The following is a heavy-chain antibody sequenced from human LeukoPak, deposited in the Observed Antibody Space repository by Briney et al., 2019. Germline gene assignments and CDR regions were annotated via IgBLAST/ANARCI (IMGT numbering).Heavy chain of an antibody. D-gene: IGHD1-26*01. CDR3: ASDLTIVGATRAFDI. J-gene: IGHJ3*02. CDR1: GLTFSSYS. Sequence: GGSLRLSCAASGLTFSSYSMNWVRQAPGKGLEWVSSISSSSSYIYYADSVKGRFTISRDNAKNSLYLQMNSLRAEDTAVYYCASDLTIVGATRAFDIWGQGTMVTVSS. CDR2: ISSSSSYI. V-gene: IGHV3-21*01.